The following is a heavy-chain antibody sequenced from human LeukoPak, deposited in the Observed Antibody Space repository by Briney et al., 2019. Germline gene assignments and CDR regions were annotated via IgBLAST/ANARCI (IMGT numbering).Heavy chain of an antibody. Sequence: GESLKISCTASGYSFSKYWIGWVRQTPGKGLEWMGFIYSDESLIRYSPSFEGQVTISADNSINTAYLQWNSLKASDTAMYYCGRYGLSGNGYTSYFYYGMDFWGQGTAITVSS. J-gene: IGHJ6*02. CDR1: GYSFSKYW. CDR2: IYSDESLI. D-gene: IGHD5-12*01. CDR3: GRYGLSGNGYTSYFYYGMDF. V-gene: IGHV5-51*01.